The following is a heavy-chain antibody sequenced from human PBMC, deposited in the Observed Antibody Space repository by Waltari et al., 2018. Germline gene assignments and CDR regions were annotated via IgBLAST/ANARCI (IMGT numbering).Heavy chain of an antibody. V-gene: IGHV3-30*02. D-gene: IGHD4-17*01. Sequence: QVQLVESGGGVVQPGGSLRLSCAASGFTFSSYGMHGVRQPPGKGLEWVAFIRNNGNNQWYAESVKGRFTISRDDSKNMLFLQMDSLRHEDTAVYYCAKDRSAGYGDYCFDFWGQGILVTVSS. CDR2: IRNNGNNQ. J-gene: IGHJ4*02. CDR1: GFTFSSYG. CDR3: AKDRSAGYGDYCFDF.